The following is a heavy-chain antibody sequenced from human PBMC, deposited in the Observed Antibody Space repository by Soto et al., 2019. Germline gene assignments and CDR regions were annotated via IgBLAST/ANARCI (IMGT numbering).Heavy chain of an antibody. V-gene: IGHV1-69*01. D-gene: IGHD2-2*02. J-gene: IGHJ6*02. Sequence: QVQLVQSGAEVKKPGSSVKVSCKASGGTFSSYAISWVRQAPGQGLEWMGGIIPIFGTANYAQKFQGRVTITADESTSTTYMELSSLRSEDTAVYYCARDIRVSGSYYYYGMDVWGQGTTVTVSS. CDR1: GGTFSSYA. CDR2: IIPIFGTA. CDR3: ARDIRVSGSYYYYGMDV.